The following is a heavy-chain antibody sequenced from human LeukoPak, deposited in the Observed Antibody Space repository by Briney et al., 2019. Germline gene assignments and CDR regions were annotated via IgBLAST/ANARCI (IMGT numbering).Heavy chain of an antibody. J-gene: IGHJ6*03. V-gene: IGHV3-20*04. CDR1: GFTFDDYG. D-gene: IGHD2-15*01. Sequence: TGGSLRLSCAAFGFTFDDYGMSWVRQAPGKGLEWVSGINWNGGSTGYADSVKGRFTISRDNAKNSLYLQMNSLRAEDTALYYCARDSAPAYYYYMDVWGKGTTVTVSS. CDR2: INWNGGST. CDR3: ARDSAPAYYYYMDV.